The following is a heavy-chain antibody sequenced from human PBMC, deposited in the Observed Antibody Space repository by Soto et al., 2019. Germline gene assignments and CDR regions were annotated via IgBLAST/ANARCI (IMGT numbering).Heavy chain of an antibody. J-gene: IGHJ6*02. CDR2: ISYDGSNK. D-gene: IGHD3-3*01. CDR3: ARDGPTIFGVVIRYYYYGMDV. CDR1: GFTFSSYA. V-gene: IGHV3-30-3*01. Sequence: QVQLVESGGGVVQPGRSLRLSCAASGFTFSSYAMHWVRQAPGKGLEWVAVISYDGSNKYYADSVKGRFTISRDNSKNTLHLQMNSLRAEDTAVYYCARDGPTIFGVVIRYYYYGMDVWGQGTTVTVSS.